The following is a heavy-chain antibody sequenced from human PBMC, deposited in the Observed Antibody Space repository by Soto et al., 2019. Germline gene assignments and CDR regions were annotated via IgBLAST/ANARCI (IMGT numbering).Heavy chain of an antibody. J-gene: IGHJ4*02. D-gene: IGHD3-10*01. CDR3: SRENWFQDY. Sequence: DEQLVESGGGLVQPGGSLRLSCAASGFTFSTYYMTWVRQAPGKGLEWVASIKNDGSEQYYVDSVKGRFTISRDNAKNSLYLQMNSLRAGDTALYYCSRENWFQDYWGQGTRVTVSS. CDR2: IKNDGSEQ. V-gene: IGHV3-7*03. CDR1: GFTFSTYY.